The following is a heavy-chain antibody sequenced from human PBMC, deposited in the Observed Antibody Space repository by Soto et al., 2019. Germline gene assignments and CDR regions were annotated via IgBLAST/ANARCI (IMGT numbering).Heavy chain of an antibody. V-gene: IGHV5-51*01. D-gene: IGHD3-22*01. J-gene: IGHJ3*02. CDR1: GYSFTSYW. CDR3: ARPSWYYDSSGYQGGAFYI. CDR2: IYPGDSDT. Sequence: GESLKISCKGSGYSFTSYWIGWVRQMPGKGLEWMGIIYPGDSDTRYSPSFQGQVTISADKSISTAYLQWSSLKASDTAMYYCARPSWYYDSSGYQGGAFYIWGQGTMVTVSS.